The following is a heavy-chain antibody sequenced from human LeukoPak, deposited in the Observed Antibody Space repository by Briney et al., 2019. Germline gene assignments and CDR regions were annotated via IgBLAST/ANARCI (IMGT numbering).Heavy chain of an antibody. J-gene: IGHJ3*01. D-gene: IGHD1-26*01. CDR2: IDWSTRSI. CDR1: GFTFDGYA. V-gene: IGHV3-9*01. CDR3: AKDNGNYLGGGFDV. Sequence: PGGSLRLSCAASGFTFDGYAMHWVRQAPGKGLEWVSGIDWSTRSIGYADSVKGRFTISRDNAKNSLYLQMNRLRTEDTALYYCAKDNGNYLGGGFDVWGQGTMVTVSS.